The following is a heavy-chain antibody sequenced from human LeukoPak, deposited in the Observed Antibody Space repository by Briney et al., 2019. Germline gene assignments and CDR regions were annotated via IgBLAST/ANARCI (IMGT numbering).Heavy chain of an antibody. CDR1: GYTFTSYG. Sequence: ASVKVSCKASGYTFTSYGISWVRQAPGQGLEWMGWINPNSGGTNYAQKFQGRVTMTRDTSISTAYMELSRLRSDDTAVYYCARAGYYYGSGSYYNFDYWGQGTLVTVSS. CDR3: ARAGYYYGSGSYYNFDY. V-gene: IGHV1-2*02. J-gene: IGHJ4*02. CDR2: INPNSGGT. D-gene: IGHD3-10*01.